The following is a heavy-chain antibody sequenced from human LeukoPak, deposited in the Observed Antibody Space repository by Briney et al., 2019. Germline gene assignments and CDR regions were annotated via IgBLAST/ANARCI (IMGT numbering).Heavy chain of an antibody. CDR1: GGSISSYY. V-gene: IGHV4-59*01. Sequence: SETLSLTCSVSGGSISSYYWSWVRQPPGKGLEWIGYIYYSGSTNYNPSLKSRVTISVDTSKNQFSLKLSSVTAADTAVYYCVRGRRPYQRTGFDPWGQGTLVTVSS. CDR2: IYYSGST. D-gene: IGHD2-2*01. CDR3: VRGRRPYQRTGFDP. J-gene: IGHJ5*02.